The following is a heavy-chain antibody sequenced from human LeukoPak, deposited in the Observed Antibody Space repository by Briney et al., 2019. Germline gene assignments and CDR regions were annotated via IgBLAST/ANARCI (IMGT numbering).Heavy chain of an antibody. CDR2: ISGSGGST. CDR3: TLVTAKTYYFDY. J-gene: IGHJ4*02. V-gene: IGHV3-23*01. D-gene: IGHD3-9*01. CDR1: GFTFSSYA. Sequence: GGSLRLSCAASGFTFSSYAMSWVRQAPGKGLEWVSAISGSGGSTYYADSVKGRFTISRDNSKNTLCLQMNSLRAEDTAVYYCTLVTAKTYYFDYWGQGTLVTVSS.